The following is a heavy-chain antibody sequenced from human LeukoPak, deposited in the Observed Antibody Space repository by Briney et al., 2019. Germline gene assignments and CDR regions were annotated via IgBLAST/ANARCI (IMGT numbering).Heavy chain of an antibody. J-gene: IGHJ4*02. CDR1: GGSISSYY. V-gene: IGHV4-59*01. CDR3: ARAPGFSSGWWDY. CDR2: IYYSGMT. D-gene: IGHD6-19*01. Sequence: SETLSLTCTVPGGSISSYYGSWIRQPPGKRPEWIGYIYYSGMTNYNPSLKSRVTISVETSKNQFSLKLSSVTAADTAVYYCARAPGFSSGWWDYWGRGALVTVSS.